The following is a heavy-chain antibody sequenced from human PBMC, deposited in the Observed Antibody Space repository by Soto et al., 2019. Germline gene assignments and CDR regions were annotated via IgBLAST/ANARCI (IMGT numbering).Heavy chain of an antibody. V-gene: IGHV2-5*02. CDR3: AHSKGIAVAAGYFDY. D-gene: IGHD6-19*01. J-gene: IGHJ4*02. CDR1: GFSLSTSGVG. CDR2: IYWDDDK. Sequence: QITLKESGPTLVKPTQTLTLTCTFSGFSLSTSGVGVGWIRQPPGKALEWLALIYWDDDKRYSPSLKSRLTITKDTSKNQVLLTMTNMDPVDTATYYCAHSKGIAVAAGYFDYWGQGTLVTVSS.